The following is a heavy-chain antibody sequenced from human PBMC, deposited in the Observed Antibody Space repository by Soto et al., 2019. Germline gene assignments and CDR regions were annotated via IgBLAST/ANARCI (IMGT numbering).Heavy chain of an antibody. V-gene: IGHV4-59*12. CDR2: IYYSGST. Sequence: PSETLSLTCTVSGGSISSYYWSWIRQPPGKGLEWIGYIYYSGSTNYNPSLKSRVTISVDTSKNQFSLKLSSVTAADTAVYYCARTVAAAGLNYYYYYGMDVWGQGTTVTVSS. D-gene: IGHD6-13*01. CDR3: ARTVAAAGLNYYYYYGMDV. J-gene: IGHJ6*02. CDR1: GGSISSYY.